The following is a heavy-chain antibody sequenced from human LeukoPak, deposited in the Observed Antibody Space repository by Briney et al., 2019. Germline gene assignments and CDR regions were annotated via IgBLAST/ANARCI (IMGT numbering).Heavy chain of an antibody. CDR2: ISYDGSNK. CDR3: AREIAATPDYYYGMDV. D-gene: IGHD2-15*01. V-gene: IGHV3-30-3*01. Sequence: PGGSLRLSCAASGFNFSSYAMNWVRQAPGKGLEWVAVISYDGSNKYYADSVKGRFTISRDNSKNTLYLQMNSLRAEDTAVYYCAREIAATPDYYYGMDVWGQGTTVTVSS. J-gene: IGHJ6*02. CDR1: GFNFSSYA.